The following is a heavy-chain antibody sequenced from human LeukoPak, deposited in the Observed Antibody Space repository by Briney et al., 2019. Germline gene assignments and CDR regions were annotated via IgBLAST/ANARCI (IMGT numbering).Heavy chain of an antibody. CDR1: GFTFSNYW. D-gene: IGHD3-10*01. Sequence: PGGSLRLSCAASGFTFSNYWMSWVRQAPGKGLEWVSAISGGGSDTYYADSVKGRFTISRDNSKNTLYLQMNSLRAEDTAVYYCAKASSAIYYAMDVWGQGTTVTVSS. CDR3: AKASSAIYYAMDV. J-gene: IGHJ6*02. CDR2: ISGGGSDT. V-gene: IGHV3-23*01.